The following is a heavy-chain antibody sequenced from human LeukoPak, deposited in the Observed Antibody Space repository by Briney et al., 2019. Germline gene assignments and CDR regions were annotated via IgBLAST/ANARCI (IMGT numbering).Heavy chain of an antibody. D-gene: IGHD3-22*01. V-gene: IGHV3-23*01. Sequence: PGGSLRLSCAASGFSFRSYAMSWVGPAPGKGREGVSAISGGGGSTYYADSVKSRFTISRDNSKNTLYLQMNSLRAEDTAVYYCARDRDSSGYLDAFDIWGQGTMVTVSS. CDR1: GFSFRSYA. CDR3: ARDRDSSGYLDAFDI. J-gene: IGHJ3*02. CDR2: ISGGGGST.